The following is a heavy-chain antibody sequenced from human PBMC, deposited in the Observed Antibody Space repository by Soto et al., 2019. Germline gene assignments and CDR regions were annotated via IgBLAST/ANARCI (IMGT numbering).Heavy chain of an antibody. J-gene: IGHJ5*02. D-gene: IGHD1-1*01. CDR3: ARDRGKCSRYNRGGGNWFGP. CDR1: GYTFTIYG. Sequence: ASVKVSCTASGYTFTIYGIIWVRQAPGQGLEWMGWISAYNGNTNYAQKLQGRVTMTTDTSTSTAYMELRSLRSDDPAVYYCARDRGKCSRYNRGGGNWFGPWGQGTLVTVSS. CDR2: ISAYNGNT. V-gene: IGHV1-18*01.